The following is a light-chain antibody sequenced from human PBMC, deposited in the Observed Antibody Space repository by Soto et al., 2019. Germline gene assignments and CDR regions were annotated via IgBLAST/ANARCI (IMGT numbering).Light chain of an antibody. Sequence: TVLPQSQGTLPLSPGETATLSSTASASVSSSYFAGYHQKPGHAPRLLLYGASNRATGVPERFCGSACGRELTLTISRLVPEDFAVYNCQQHDTLPLTFGGGTKVDIK. J-gene: IGKJ4*01. CDR2: GAS. V-gene: IGKV3-20*01. CDR3: QQHDTLPLT. CDR1: ASVSSSY.